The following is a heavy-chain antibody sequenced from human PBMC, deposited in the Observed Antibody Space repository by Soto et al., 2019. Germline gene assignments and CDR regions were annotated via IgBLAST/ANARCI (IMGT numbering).Heavy chain of an antibody. Sequence: GGSLRLSCSASGFTFSSYAMHWVRQAPGKGLEYVSAISSNGGSTYYADSVKGRFTISRDNSKNTLYLQMSSLRAEDTAVYYCVKDSTPDSSGYSHYFDYWGQGTLVTVSS. D-gene: IGHD3-22*01. V-gene: IGHV3-64D*06. CDR2: ISSNGGST. J-gene: IGHJ4*02. CDR3: VKDSTPDSSGYSHYFDY. CDR1: GFTFSSYA.